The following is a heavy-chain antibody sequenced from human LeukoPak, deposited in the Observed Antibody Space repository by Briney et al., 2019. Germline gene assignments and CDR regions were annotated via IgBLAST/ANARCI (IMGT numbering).Heavy chain of an antibody. CDR3: ARDTGEAYYYDSSGYHFDY. Sequence: PGGSLRLSCAASGFTFSSYSMNWVRQAPGKGLEWVSSISSSSSYIYYADSVKGRFTISRDNAKNSLYLQMNSLRAEDTAVYYCARDTGEAYYYDSSGYHFDYWGQGTLVTVSS. J-gene: IGHJ4*02. CDR1: GFTFSSYS. CDR2: ISSSSSYI. D-gene: IGHD3-22*01. V-gene: IGHV3-21*01.